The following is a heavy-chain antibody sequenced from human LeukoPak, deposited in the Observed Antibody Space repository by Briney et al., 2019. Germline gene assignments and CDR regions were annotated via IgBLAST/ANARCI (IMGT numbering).Heavy chain of an antibody. CDR3: ASRGPYSNYFDY. V-gene: IGHV3-23*01. Sequence: GGSLRLSCAASGFTFSSSAMSWVRQAPGKGLEWVSAISGSGGSTYYADSVKGRFTISRDNSKNTLYLQMSSLRAEDTAVYYCASRGPYSNYFDYWGQGTLVTVSS. CDR2: ISGSGGST. D-gene: IGHD4-11*01. J-gene: IGHJ4*02. CDR1: GFTFSSSA.